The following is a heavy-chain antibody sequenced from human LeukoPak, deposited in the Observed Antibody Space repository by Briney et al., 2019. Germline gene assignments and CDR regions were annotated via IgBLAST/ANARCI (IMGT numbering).Heavy chain of an antibody. D-gene: IGHD3-10*01. CDR2: ITYDGSNT. CDR1: GFIFSTYA. J-gene: IGHJ3*01. Sequence: PGTSLRLSCTASGFIFSTYAFHWVRQAPGKGPEWMAFITYDGSNTYFADSVKGRFTLSRDNSKNALYLQMNSLRPADTAVYYCARSGGYAFDLWGQGTMVTVSS. V-gene: IGHV3-30*04. CDR3: ARSGGYAFDL.